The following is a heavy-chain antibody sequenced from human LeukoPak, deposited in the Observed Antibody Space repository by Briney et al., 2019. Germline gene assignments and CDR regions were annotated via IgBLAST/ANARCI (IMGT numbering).Heavy chain of an antibody. D-gene: IGHD4-17*01. CDR1: GYSFTSYW. CDR3: ARLGYGDHLPRYYYYGMDV. Sequence: GESLKISCKGSGYSFTSYWIGWVRQMPGKGLEWMGIIYPGDSDTRYSPSFQGQVTISADKSISTAYLQWSSLKASDTAMYYCARLGYGDHLPRYYYYGMDVWGKGTTVTVSS. CDR2: IYPGDSDT. V-gene: IGHV5-51*01. J-gene: IGHJ6*04.